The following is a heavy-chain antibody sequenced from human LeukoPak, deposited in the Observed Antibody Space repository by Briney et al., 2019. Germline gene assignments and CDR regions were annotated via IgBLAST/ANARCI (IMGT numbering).Heavy chain of an antibody. J-gene: IGHJ4*02. D-gene: IGHD3-16*01. V-gene: IGHV3-43*01. Sequence: PGGSLRLSCAASGFTFDDFTMHWVRQAPGKGLEWVSLITWDGEDIYYADSVKGRFTISRDNSKNSLFLQMNSLRTEDTALYYCAKAGLHYFDSWGQGTLVSVSS. CDR3: AKAGLHYFDS. CDR1: GFTFDDFT. CDR2: ITWDGEDI.